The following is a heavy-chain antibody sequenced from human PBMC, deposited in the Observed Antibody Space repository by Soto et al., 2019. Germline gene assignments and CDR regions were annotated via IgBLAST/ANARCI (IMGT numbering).Heavy chain of an antibody. Sequence: QVQLVQSGAEVKKPGASVKVSCKASGYTFTSYDINWVRQATGQGLEWMGWMNPNSGNTCYAQKFQGRVTMTRNTSIITAYMELSSLRAEVTAVYYCARPRSGSYYYGMDVWGQGTAVTVSS. V-gene: IGHV1-8*01. CDR1: GYTFTSYD. CDR2: MNPNSGNT. J-gene: IGHJ6*02. D-gene: IGHD3-3*01. CDR3: ARPRSGSYYYGMDV.